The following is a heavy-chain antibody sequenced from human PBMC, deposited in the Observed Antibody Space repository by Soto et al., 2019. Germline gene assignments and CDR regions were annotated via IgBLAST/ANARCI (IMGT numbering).Heavy chain of an antibody. D-gene: IGHD2-15*01. J-gene: IGHJ5*02. CDR1: GGSISSGDYY. CDR2: IYYSGST. CDR3: ARRVYPYCSGGSCYSFWFDP. V-gene: IGHV4-30-4*01. Sequence: LSLTCTVSGGSISSGDYYWSWIRQPPGKGLEWIGYIYYSGSTYYNPSLKSRVTISVDTSKNQFSLKLSSVTAADTAVYYCARRVYPYCSGGSCYSFWFDPWGQGTLVTVSS.